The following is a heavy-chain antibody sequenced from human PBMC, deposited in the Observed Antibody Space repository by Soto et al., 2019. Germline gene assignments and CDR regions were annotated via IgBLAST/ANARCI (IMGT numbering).Heavy chain of an antibody. D-gene: IGHD6-6*01. CDR1: GDSVSSDTAS. CDR2: TYYRSKWSN. Sequence: SQTLSLTCAISGDSVSSDTASWIWIRQSPSRGLEWLGRTYYRSKWSNDYAVSVKSRITINPDTSKNQFSLQLNSVTPEDTAVYYCAISVADRPYYYGMDVWGQGTTVTVSS. J-gene: IGHJ6*02. V-gene: IGHV6-1*01. CDR3: AISVADRPYYYGMDV.